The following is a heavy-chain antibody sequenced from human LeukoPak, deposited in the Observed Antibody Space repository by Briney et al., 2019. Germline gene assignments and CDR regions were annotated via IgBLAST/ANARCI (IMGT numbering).Heavy chain of an antibody. D-gene: IGHD4-23*01. CDR2: ISSSGDYI. CDR3: ARDPYYGSNSRYYYYYGMDV. J-gene: IGHJ6*02. V-gene: IGHV3-21*01. Sequence: PGGSLRLSCAASGLTFSSYSMNWVRQAPGRGLEWVSSISSSGDYIYYGDSVKGRFTISRDNAKNSLYLQMNSLRAEDTAVYYCARDPYYGSNSRYYYYYGMDVWGQGTTVTVSS. CDR1: GLTFSSYS.